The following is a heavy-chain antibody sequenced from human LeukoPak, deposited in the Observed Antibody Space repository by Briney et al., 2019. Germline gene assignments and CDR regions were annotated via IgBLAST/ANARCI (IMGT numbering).Heavy chain of an antibody. CDR2: ISGSGIST. J-gene: IGHJ6*02. CDR1: GFTFSDHY. V-gene: IGHV3-23*01. CDR3: ARDDIGGYYYYYGMDV. D-gene: IGHD3-10*01. Sequence: PGGSLRLSCAASGFTFSDHYMDWVRQAPGKGLEWVSGISGSGISTYYADSGKGRFTISRDNSKNTVYPQMNSLRAEDTAVYYCARDDIGGYYYYYGMDVWGQGATVTVSS.